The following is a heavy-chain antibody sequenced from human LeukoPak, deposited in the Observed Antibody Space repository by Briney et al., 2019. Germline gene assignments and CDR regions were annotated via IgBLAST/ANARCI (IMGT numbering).Heavy chain of an antibody. D-gene: IGHD3-10*01. CDR2: IYSSGRS. J-gene: IGHJ4*02. CDR3: ARDPYDSGI. V-gene: IGHV4-38-2*02. Sequence: PSETLSLTCTVSGYSISSGYSWSWVRQPPGKGLEWIGYIYSSGRSYYNPSLQSRVTISIDTSKNEFSLKVTSVTAADTAVYYCARDPYDSGIWGQGTLVTVSS. CDR1: GYSISSGYS.